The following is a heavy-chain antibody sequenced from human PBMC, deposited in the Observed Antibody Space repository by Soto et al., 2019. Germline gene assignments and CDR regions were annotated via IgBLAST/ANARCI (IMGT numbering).Heavy chain of an antibody. Sequence: GGSLRLSCAASGFTFSTYGINSVRQAPGKGLEWVSSISVSGGYIYYADSVKGRFAISRDKAKNTLYLQMNSLRAEDTAVYYCAKDGYSITRNKPLDYWGQGTLVTVSS. CDR3: AKDGYSITRNKPLDY. V-gene: IGHV3-21*04. J-gene: IGHJ4*02. D-gene: IGHD2-2*01. CDR1: GFTFSTYG. CDR2: ISVSGGYI.